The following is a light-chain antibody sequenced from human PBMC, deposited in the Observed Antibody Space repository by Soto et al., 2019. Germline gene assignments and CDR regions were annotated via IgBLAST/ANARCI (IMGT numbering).Light chain of an antibody. J-gene: IGLJ2*01. CDR1: SSDVGAYNY. CDR3: SSYTGSSTLV. CDR2: DVN. V-gene: IGLV2-14*01. Sequence: QSALTQPASVSGSPGQSITISCTGTSSDVGAYNYVSWYQQHPGKAPKLMIYDVNNRPSGVSNRFSGSKSGNTASLTISGLQAEDEADYYCSSYTGSSTLVFGGGTKLTVL.